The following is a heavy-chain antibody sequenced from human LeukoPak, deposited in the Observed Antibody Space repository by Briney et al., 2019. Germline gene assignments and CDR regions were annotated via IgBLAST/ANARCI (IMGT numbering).Heavy chain of an antibody. D-gene: IGHD3-10*01. CDR2: INHSGST. J-gene: IGHJ5*02. CDR3: ARRRVYDITMVRGVIRSNWFDP. V-gene: IGHV4-34*01. CDR1: GGSFSGYY. Sequence: SETLSLTCAVYGGSFSGYYWSWIRQPPGKGLEWIGEINHSGSTNYNPSLKSRVTISVDTSKNQVSLKLSSVTAADTAVYYCARRRVYDITMVRGVIRSNWFDPWGQGALVTVSS.